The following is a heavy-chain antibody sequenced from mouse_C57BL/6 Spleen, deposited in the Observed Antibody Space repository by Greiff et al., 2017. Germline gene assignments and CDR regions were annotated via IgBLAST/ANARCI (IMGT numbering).Heavy chain of an antibody. D-gene: IGHD1-1*01. CDR2: IYPGDGDT. CDR1: GYAFSSYW. CDR3: ASYGSSYAMDY. J-gene: IGHJ4*01. V-gene: IGHV1-80*01. Sequence: QVQLQQSGAELVKPGASVKISCKASGYAFSSYWMNWVKQRPGKGLEWIGQIYPGDGDTNYNGKFKGKATLTAYKSSSTAYMQLSSLTSEDSAGYFGASYGSSYAMDYWGQGTSVTVSS.